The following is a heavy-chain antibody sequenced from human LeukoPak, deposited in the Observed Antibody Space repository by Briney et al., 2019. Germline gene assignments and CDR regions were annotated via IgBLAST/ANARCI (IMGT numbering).Heavy chain of an antibody. V-gene: IGHV3-23*01. J-gene: IGHJ4*02. CDR2: ISGSGGST. CDR1: GFTFSSYA. D-gene: IGHD6-19*01. CDR3: ARRGPSPTYSSGFDY. Sequence: GGSLRLSCAASGFTFSSYAMSWVRQAPGKGLEWVSAISGSGGSTYYADSVKGRFTISRHNSKNTLYLQMNSLRAEDTAVYYCARRGPSPTYSSGFDYWGQGTLVTVSS.